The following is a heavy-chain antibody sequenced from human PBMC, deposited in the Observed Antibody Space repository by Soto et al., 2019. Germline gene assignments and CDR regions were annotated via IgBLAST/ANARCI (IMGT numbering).Heavy chain of an antibody. Sequence: QVQLVQFGAEVKKPGASVKVSCKASGYTCTSYGISWVRQAPGQGREWMGWISAYNGNTNYAQKLQGRVTMTTDTATSTAYMELRSLRSDDTAVYYCARAVPNRGTYYDILTGYYPDYWGQGTLVTVSS. V-gene: IGHV1-18*01. CDR1: GYTCTSYG. J-gene: IGHJ4*02. CDR2: ISAYNGNT. CDR3: ARAVPNRGTYYDILTGYYPDY. D-gene: IGHD3-9*01.